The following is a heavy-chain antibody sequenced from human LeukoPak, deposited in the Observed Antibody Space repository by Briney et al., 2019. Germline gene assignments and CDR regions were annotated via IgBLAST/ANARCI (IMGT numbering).Heavy chain of an antibody. CDR3: ARERDTAMVTGDAFDI. V-gene: IGHV1-2*02. CDR1: GYTFTGYY. J-gene: IGHJ3*02. D-gene: IGHD5-18*01. Sequence: GASVKVSCKAYGYTFTGYYMHWVRQAPGQGLEWMGWINPNSGGTNYAQKFQGRVTMTRDTSISTAYMELSRLRSDDTAVYYCARERDTAMVTGDAFDIWGQGTMVTVSS. CDR2: INPNSGGT.